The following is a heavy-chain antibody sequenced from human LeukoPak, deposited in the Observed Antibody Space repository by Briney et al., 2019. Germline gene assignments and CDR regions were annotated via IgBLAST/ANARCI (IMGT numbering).Heavy chain of an antibody. CDR1: GYTFTSYY. D-gene: IGHD6-13*01. J-gene: IGHJ4*02. CDR2: INPSGDST. V-gene: IGHV1-46*01. Sequence: ASVKVSCKASGYTFTSYYMHWVRQAPGQGLEWMGIINPSGDSTTNAQKFQGRVTMTRDTSTSTVYMELSSLRSEDTAVYYCVRDSGSWSFDYWGQGTLVTVCS. CDR3: VRDSGSWSFDY.